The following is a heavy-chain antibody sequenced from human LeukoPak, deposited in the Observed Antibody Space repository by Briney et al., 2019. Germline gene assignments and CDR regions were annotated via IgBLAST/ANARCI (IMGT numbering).Heavy chain of an antibody. V-gene: IGHV1-2*06. CDR1: GYTFNAYY. Sequence: VASVKVSCKASGYTFNAYYVHWVRQAPGQGLEWVGRINPNSSDTNYAQKFQGRVTMTRDTSISTVYMELTGLRSDDTAVYYCARDVSGISSATDTFDMWGQGTVVTVSS. D-gene: IGHD1-14*01. J-gene: IGHJ3*02. CDR2: INPNSSDT. CDR3: ARDVSGISSATDTFDM.